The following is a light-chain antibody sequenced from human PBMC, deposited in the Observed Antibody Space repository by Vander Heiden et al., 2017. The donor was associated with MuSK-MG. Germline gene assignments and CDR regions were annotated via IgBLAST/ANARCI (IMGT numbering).Light chain of an antibody. CDR3: SSYTSSREV. Sequence: QSALTQPSSVSGSPGQSIIISCTGTSSDVGGYNCVSWYQQHPGKAPKLMIYDVSNRPSGVSNRFSGSKAGNTASLTISGLQAEDEADYYCSSYTSSREVFGGGTKLTVL. CDR2: DVS. V-gene: IGLV2-14*01. J-gene: IGLJ2*01. CDR1: SSDVGGYNC.